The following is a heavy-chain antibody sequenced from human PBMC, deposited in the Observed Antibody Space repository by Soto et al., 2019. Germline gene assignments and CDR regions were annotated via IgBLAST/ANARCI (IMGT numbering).Heavy chain of an antibody. V-gene: IGHV4-34*01. CDR2: INHSGST. CDR1: GGSFSGYY. D-gene: IGHD6-6*01. CDR3: GRGYRGIAALEPENFCYYYGMDV. Sequence: SETLSLTCAVYGGSFSGYYWSWIRQPPGKGLEWIGEINHSGSTNYNPSLKSRVTISVDTSKSQFSLKLSSVTAADTAVYYCGRGYRGIAALEPENFCYYYGMDVWGQGTTVTVSS. J-gene: IGHJ6*01.